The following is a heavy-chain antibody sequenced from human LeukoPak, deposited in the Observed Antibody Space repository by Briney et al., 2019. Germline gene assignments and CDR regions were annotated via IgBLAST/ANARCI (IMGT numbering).Heavy chain of an antibody. J-gene: IGHJ4*02. CDR2: ISAYNGNT. D-gene: IGHD3-9*01. CDR1: GYTFTSYG. Sequence: ASVKVSCKASGYTFTSYGISWVRQAPGQGLEWMGWISAYNGNTNYAQKLQGRVTMTTDTSTSTAYMELRSLRSDDTAVYYCARGGYYDILTGYPDNYWGQGTLVTVPS. CDR3: ARGGYYDILTGYPDNY. V-gene: IGHV1-18*01.